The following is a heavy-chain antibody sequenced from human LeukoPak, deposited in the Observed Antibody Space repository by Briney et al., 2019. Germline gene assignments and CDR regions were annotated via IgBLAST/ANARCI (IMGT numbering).Heavy chain of an antibody. CDR3: ARDLSSVVVVITTGGAFDI. Sequence: PSETLSLTCAVSGYSIRSGYYWGWIRQPPGKGLEWIGSSYHSGSTYYNPSLKSRVTISVDRSKNQFSLKLSSVTAADTAVYYCARDLSSVVVVITTGGAFDIWGQGTMVTVSS. CDR2: SYHSGST. J-gene: IGHJ3*02. V-gene: IGHV4-38-2*02. CDR1: GYSIRSGYY. D-gene: IGHD3-22*01.